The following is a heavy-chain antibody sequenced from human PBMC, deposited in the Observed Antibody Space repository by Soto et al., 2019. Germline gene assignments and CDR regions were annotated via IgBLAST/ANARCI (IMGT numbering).Heavy chain of an antibody. CDR1: GDTLSSYA. J-gene: IGHJ4*02. CDR3: ARVGPAHYYDSSGYYSPLDY. V-gene: IGHV1-69*01. Sequence: QVQLVQSGAEVKKPGSSVKVSCKASGDTLSSYAINWVRHAPGQGLEWMGGIIPMFGTPNYARKFKGRVTITAGESTSTVYMALSSLRSEDTAVYYCARVGPAHYYDSSGYYSPLDYWGQGTLVTAAS. D-gene: IGHD3-22*01. CDR2: IIPMFGTP.